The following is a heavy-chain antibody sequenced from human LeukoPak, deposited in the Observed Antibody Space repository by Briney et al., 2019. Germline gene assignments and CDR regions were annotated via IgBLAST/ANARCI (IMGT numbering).Heavy chain of an antibody. D-gene: IGHD1-1*01. Sequence: ASVKVSCKASGYTFSGYYMYWVRQAPGQGLEWMGRITPNSGGTNYAQKFQGRVTMTRDTSISTAYMELSRLRSDDTAVYYCARGARVNWNDGFPSDAFDIWGQGTMVTVSS. CDR1: GYTFSGYY. CDR3: ARGARVNWNDGFPSDAFDI. CDR2: ITPNSGGT. V-gene: IGHV1-2*06. J-gene: IGHJ3*02.